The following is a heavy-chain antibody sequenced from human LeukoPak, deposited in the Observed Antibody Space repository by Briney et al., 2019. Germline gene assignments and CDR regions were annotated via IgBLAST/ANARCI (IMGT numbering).Heavy chain of an antibody. D-gene: IGHD5-12*01. CDR2: ISYDGSNK. V-gene: IGHV3-30*18. J-gene: IGHJ4*02. Sequence: GGSLRLSCAASGFTFSSYAMSWVRQAPGKGLEWVAVISYDGSNKYYADSVKGRFSISRDDSKNTLYLHMNSLRAEDTAVYYCAKDPLGHSNSYYFDYWGQGALVTVSS. CDR3: AKDPLGHSNSYYFDY. CDR1: GFTFSSYA.